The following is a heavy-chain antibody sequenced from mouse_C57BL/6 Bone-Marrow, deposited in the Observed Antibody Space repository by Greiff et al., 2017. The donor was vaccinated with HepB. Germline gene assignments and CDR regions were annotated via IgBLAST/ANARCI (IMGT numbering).Heavy chain of an antibody. J-gene: IGHJ3*01. D-gene: IGHD2-4*01. V-gene: IGHV14-4*01. CDR2: IDPENGDT. Sequence: EVQLQQSGAELVRPGASVKLSCTASGFNFKDDYMHWVKQRPEQGLEWIGWIDPENGDTEYASKFQGKATITADTSSNTAYLQLSSLTSEDTAVYYCTTDDYEGFAYWGQGTLVTVSA. CDR3: TTDDYEGFAY. CDR1: GFNFKDDY.